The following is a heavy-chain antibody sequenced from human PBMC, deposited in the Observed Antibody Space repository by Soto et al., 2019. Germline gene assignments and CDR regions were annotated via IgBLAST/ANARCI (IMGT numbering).Heavy chain of an antibody. J-gene: IGHJ6*02. Sequence: GGSLRLSCTASGFTFGDYAMSWVRQAPGKGLEWVGFIRSKAYGGTTEYAASVKGRFTISRDDSKSIAYLQMNSLKTEDTAVYYCTRSPYDFWSGYNPTYYYYYGMDVWGQGTTVTVSS. CDR3: TRSPYDFWSGYNPTYYYYYGMDV. D-gene: IGHD3-3*01. V-gene: IGHV3-49*04. CDR2: IRSKAYGGTT. CDR1: GFTFGDYA.